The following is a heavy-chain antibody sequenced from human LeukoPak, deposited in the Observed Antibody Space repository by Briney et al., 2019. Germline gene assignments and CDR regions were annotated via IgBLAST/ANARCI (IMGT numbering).Heavy chain of an antibody. D-gene: IGHD3-22*01. J-gene: IGHJ4*02. CDR2: INPSGGST. CDR1: GYTFTTYY. V-gene: IGHV1-46*01. Sequence: AAVTVSFKASGYTFTTYYMHWVREAPGQGLEWMGIINPSGGSTSYAQKFQGRVTMTRDTSTNTVYMELSSPRSEDTAVYYCARELDYYDSRGYLAYWGQGTLVTVSS. CDR3: ARELDYYDSRGYLAY.